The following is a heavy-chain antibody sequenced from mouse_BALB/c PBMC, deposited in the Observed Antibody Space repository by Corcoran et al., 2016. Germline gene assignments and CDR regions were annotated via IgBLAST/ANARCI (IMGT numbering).Heavy chain of an antibody. CDR2: INTYTGEP. CDR3: ARSSGNYQAWFAY. Sequence: QIQLVQYGPELKKPGETVKISCKASGYTFTNFGMNWVRRAPGKGVKWMGWINTYTGEPTYADDFKGRFAFSLETSASTAYLQINNLKNEDMATYFCARSSGNYQAWFAYWGQGTLVTVSA. V-gene: IGHV9-1*02. CDR1: GYTFTNFG. J-gene: IGHJ3*01. D-gene: IGHD2-1*01.